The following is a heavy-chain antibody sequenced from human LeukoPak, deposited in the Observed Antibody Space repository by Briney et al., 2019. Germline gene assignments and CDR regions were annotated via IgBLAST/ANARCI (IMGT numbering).Heavy chain of an antibody. D-gene: IGHD3-10*01. J-gene: IGHJ6*02. Sequence: SETLSLTCTVSGGSISSFYWGWIRQPPGKGLEWIGYIYYSGSTYYNPSLKSRVTISVDMPKNQFSLKLSSVTAADTAVYYCAVGELNYYYGMDVWGQGTTVTVSS. CDR2: IYYSGST. V-gene: IGHV4-59*12. CDR1: GGSISSFY. CDR3: AVGELNYYYGMDV.